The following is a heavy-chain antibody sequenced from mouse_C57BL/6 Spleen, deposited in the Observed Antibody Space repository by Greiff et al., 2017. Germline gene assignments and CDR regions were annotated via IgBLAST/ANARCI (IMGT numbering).Heavy chain of an antibody. V-gene: IGHV5-6*01. CDR2: ISSGGSYT. J-gene: IGHJ4*01. CDR1: GFTFSSYG. Sequence: EVNVVESGGDLVKPGGSLKLSCAASGFTFSSYGMSWVRQTPDKRLEWVATISSGGSYTYYPDSVKGRFTISRDNAKNTLYLQMSSLKSEDTAMYYCARLKFAMDYWGQGTSVTVSS. CDR3: ARLKFAMDY.